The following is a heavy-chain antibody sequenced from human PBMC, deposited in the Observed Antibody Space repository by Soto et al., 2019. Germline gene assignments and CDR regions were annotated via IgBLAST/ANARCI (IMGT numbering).Heavy chain of an antibody. Sequence: EVQLLESGGGLVQPGGSLRLSCAASGFTFSSYAMSWVRQAPGKGLEWVSAISGSGGSTYYADSVKGRFTISRDNSKNTLYLQMNSLRAEDTAVYYCAKDPLVRGVPSEYFQHWGQGTLVTVSS. CDR2: ISGSGGST. CDR3: AKDPLVRGVPSEYFQH. D-gene: IGHD3-10*01. V-gene: IGHV3-23*01. J-gene: IGHJ1*01. CDR1: GFTFSSYA.